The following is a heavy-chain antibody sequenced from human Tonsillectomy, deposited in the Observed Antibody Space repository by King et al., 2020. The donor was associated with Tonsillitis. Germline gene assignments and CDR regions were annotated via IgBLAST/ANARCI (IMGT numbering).Heavy chain of an antibody. CDR2: INPNSGDT. D-gene: IGHD2-2*01. V-gene: IGHV1-2*02. Sequence: QLVQSGAEVKKPGASVKVSCKASGYTFIGYYLHWVRQAPGQGLEWMGWINPNSGDTNYAQKFQGRVTMTRDTSITTPYMELRRLRSDDTAVYYCARLGSISLKWFDPWGQGTLVTVSS. CDR1: GYTFIGYY. CDR3: ARLGSISLKWFDP. J-gene: IGHJ5*02.